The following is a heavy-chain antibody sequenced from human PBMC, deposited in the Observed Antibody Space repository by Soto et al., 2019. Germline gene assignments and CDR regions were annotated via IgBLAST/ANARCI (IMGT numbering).Heavy chain of an antibody. V-gene: IGHV1-18*04. CDR3: ARGASCTSPSCYDNFHYGMDV. CDR1: GYAFTTHG. D-gene: IGHD2-2*01. Sequence: QVQLVQSGAEVKKPGASVKVSCKAPGYAFTTHGITWVRQAPGQGLEWMGWITTSNGNTNYARNLQGRVTLTRDTSTGTAYMELRSLRYDDAAVYYCARGASCTSPSCYDNFHYGMDVWGKGTTVTVSS. CDR2: ITTSNGNT. J-gene: IGHJ6*04.